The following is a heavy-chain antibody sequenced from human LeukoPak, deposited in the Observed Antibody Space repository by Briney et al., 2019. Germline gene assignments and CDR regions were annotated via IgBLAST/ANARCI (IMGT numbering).Heavy chain of an antibody. CDR2: INHSGST. CDR1: GGSFSGCY. J-gene: IGHJ4*02. D-gene: IGHD6-13*01. V-gene: IGHV4-34*01. CDR3: ARGRSWYYFDY. Sequence: PSETLSLTCAVYGGSFSGCYWSWIRQPPGKGLEWIGEINHSGSTNYNPSLKSRVTISVDTSKNQFSLKLSSVTAADTAVYCCARGRSWYYFDYWGQGTLVTVSS.